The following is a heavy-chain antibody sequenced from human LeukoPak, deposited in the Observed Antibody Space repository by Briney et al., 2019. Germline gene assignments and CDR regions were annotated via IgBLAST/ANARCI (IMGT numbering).Heavy chain of an antibody. Sequence: GGSLRLSCAASGFIYSRYWMSWVRQAPGKGLEWVANIKQEGSEKYYVDSVKGRFTISRENAKNSLHLQMNSLRVEDTAVYYCARDSGGAGANGIDYWGQGTLVTVSS. CDR2: IKQEGSEK. J-gene: IGHJ4*02. CDR3: ARDSGGAGANGIDY. CDR1: GFIYSRYW. D-gene: IGHD3-10*01. V-gene: IGHV3-7*01.